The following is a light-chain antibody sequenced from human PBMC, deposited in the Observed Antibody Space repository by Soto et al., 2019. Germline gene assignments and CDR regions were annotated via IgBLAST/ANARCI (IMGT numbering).Light chain of an antibody. CDR2: DVS. CDR3: SSYTSSSTLV. V-gene: IGLV2-14*01. J-gene: IGLJ2*01. Sequence: QSALTQPASVSGSPGQSIAISCTGSSRDVGGYSYVSWYQQHPGKAPKLMIYDVSNRPSGVSDRLSGSRSVNTASLTISGHEAEDEDDYYCSSYTSSSTLVFGGGTKVTVL. CDR1: SRDVGGYSY.